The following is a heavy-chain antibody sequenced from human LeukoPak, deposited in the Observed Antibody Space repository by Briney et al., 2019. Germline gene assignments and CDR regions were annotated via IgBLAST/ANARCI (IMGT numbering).Heavy chain of an antibody. V-gene: IGHV1-69*05. CDR1: GGTFSSYA. J-gene: IGHJ4*02. CDR3: ARDDIVVVPAAIGY. D-gene: IGHD2-2*02. CDR2: IIPIFGTA. Sequence: SVKVSCKASGGTFSSYAISWVRQAPGQGLEWMGGIIPIFGTANYAQKFQGRVTITTDESTSTAYMELRSLRPDDTAVYYCARDDIVVVPAAIGYWGQGTLVTVSS.